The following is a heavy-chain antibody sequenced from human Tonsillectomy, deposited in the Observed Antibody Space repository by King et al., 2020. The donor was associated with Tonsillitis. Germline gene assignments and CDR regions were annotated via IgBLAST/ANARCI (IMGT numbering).Heavy chain of an antibody. CDR3: AKAAANYDFWSAFAD. D-gene: IGHD3-3*01. J-gene: IGHJ1*01. CDR2: IRYDGSDK. V-gene: IGHV3-30*02. Sequence: VQLVESGGNVVQPGGSLRLSCAASGFSFGTYVMYWVRQAPGKGLEWVAFIRYDGSDKYFADSVKGRFTISRDNSKNTLYLQMNSLGGDDTAVYYCAKAAANYDFWSAFADWGQGTLVTVSS. CDR1: GFSFGTYV.